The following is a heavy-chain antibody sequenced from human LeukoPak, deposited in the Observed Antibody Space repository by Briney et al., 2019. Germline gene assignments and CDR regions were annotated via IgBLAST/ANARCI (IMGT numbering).Heavy chain of an antibody. CDR1: GFSFNSYA. Sequence: SGGSLRLSCAASGFSFNSYAMNWVRQAPGKGLEWVSAISESGDNTHYADSVKGRFTIPRDNSQNTLYLQMNSLRAEDTAVYYCAKQYVNCWGQGTRVTVSS. CDR2: ISESGDNT. V-gene: IGHV3-23*01. CDR3: AKQYVNC. J-gene: IGHJ4*02.